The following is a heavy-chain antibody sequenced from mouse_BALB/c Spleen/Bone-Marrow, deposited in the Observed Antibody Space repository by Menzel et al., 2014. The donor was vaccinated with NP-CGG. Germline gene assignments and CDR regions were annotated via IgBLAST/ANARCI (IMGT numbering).Heavy chain of an antibody. J-gene: IGHJ2*01. V-gene: IGHV1-18*01. CDR1: GYTFTDYN. CDR2: INPNNGGV. CDR3: PRRCYYGSRCRDY. Sequence: VQLLQYGPALVKPGASVMIPCKVFGYTFTDYNMVWVKQSHGKSLEWIGDINPNNGGVFYNQKFKGKATLTVDTSSSTAYMDLRNLTSEDTAVYFCPRRCYYGSRCRDYWGQGATRT. D-gene: IGHD1-1*01.